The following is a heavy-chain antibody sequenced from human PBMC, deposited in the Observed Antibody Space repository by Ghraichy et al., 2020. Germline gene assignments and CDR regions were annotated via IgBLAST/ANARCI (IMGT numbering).Heavy chain of an antibody. CDR3: AKFARDWPNEYLQH. CDR2: ITDNGGTT. Sequence: GESLNISCAASGFTFGTYAMSWVRQAPGKGLEWVSAITDNGGTTYDAESVKGRFTISRDNSKNTLFLQMNSLRGEDTAVYYCAKFARDWPNEYLQHWGQGALVTVSS. J-gene: IGHJ1*01. CDR1: GFTFGTYA. D-gene: IGHD3/OR15-3a*01. V-gene: IGHV3-23*01.